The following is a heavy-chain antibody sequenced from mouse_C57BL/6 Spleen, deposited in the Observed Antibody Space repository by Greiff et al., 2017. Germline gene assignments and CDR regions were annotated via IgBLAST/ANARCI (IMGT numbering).Heavy chain of an antibody. J-gene: IGHJ1*03. CDR1: GFSINSDCY. D-gene: IGHD1-1*01. CDR2: TFYSGIT. CDR3: ARYYGSSYWYFDV. Sequence: EVQRVESGPSLVRPSQTLSLTCTVTGFSINSDCYWIWIRQFPGNKLEYIGYTFYSGITYYNPSLESRTYITRDTSKNQFSLKLSSVTTEDTATYYCARYYGSSYWYFDVWGTGTTVTVSS. V-gene: IGHV3-3*01.